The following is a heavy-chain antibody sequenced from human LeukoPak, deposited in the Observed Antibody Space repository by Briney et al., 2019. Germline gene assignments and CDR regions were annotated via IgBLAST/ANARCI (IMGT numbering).Heavy chain of an antibody. Sequence: PAETLSLTCTVSGGSISSGGYYWSWIRQHPGKGLEWIGYIYYSGSTYYNPSLKSRATISVDTSKNQSSLKLSSVTAADTAVYYCARTIVGAIRYYFDYWGPG. CDR3: ARTIVGAIRYYFDY. CDR2: IYYSGST. CDR1: GGSISSGGYY. V-gene: IGHV4-31*03. D-gene: IGHD1-26*01. J-gene: IGHJ4*02.